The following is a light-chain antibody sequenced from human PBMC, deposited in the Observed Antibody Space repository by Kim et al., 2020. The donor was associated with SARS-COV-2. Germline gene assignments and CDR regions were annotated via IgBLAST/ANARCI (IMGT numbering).Light chain of an antibody. CDR3: QQYHSHST. J-gene: IGKJ1*01. Sequence: SASVGDGATISCRASQTISSWLACYQQRPGNATKLLIYKASMLESGVPSMFSGSGSGTDSTLTISSLQPDDVATYYCQQYHSHSTFGQGTKVDIK. V-gene: IGKV1-5*03. CDR1: QTISSW. CDR2: KAS.